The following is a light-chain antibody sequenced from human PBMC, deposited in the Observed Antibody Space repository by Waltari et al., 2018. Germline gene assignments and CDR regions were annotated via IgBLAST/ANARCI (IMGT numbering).Light chain of an antibody. J-gene: IGLJ1*01. V-gene: IGLV3-21*04. Sequence: FVLTQPPSVSAPPGDMARIPWGGDNIGCYSVHGYQQKPGQAPVLVLRYDSDRPSGSPGRFSGSNSANTATRTISRVAAGDEANYYCQVWHAAIDPGVFGTGSEVTV. CDR3: QVWHAAIDPGV. CDR1: NIGCYS. CDR2: YDS.